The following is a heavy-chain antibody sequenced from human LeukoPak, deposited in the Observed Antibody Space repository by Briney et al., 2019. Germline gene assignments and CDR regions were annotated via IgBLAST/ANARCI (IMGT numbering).Heavy chain of an antibody. CDR2: VYPDDSDT. J-gene: IGHJ3*02. Sequence: GESLKISCKGSGYSFTIYWIHWVRQMPGKGLEWMGMVYPDDSDTRYSPSFRGQVTVSADKSTSTAYLQLTSLKASDTAMYFCARGPFDIWGQGTMVIVSS. CDR3: ARGPFDI. CDR1: GYSFTIYW. V-gene: IGHV5-51*01.